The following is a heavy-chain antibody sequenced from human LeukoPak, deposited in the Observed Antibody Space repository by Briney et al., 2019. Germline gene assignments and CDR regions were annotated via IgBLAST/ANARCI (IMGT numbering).Heavy chain of an antibody. Sequence: SETLSLTCTVSGGSISSSSYYWGWIRQPPGKGLEWIGSIYYSGSTYYNPSLKSRVTISVDTSKNQFSLKLSSVTAADTAVYYCAGQYYYDSSGYFSFFDYWGQGTLVTVSS. D-gene: IGHD3-22*01. J-gene: IGHJ4*02. V-gene: IGHV4-39*01. CDR1: GGSISSSSYY. CDR2: IYYSGST. CDR3: AGQYYYDSSGYFSFFDY.